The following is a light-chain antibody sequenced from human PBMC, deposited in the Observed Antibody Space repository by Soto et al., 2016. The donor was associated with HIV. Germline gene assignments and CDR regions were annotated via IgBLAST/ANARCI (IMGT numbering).Light chain of an antibody. CDR2: AAS. CDR3: QQLNSYPLT. J-gene: IGKJ4*01. Sequence: DIQSTQSPSFLSASVGDRVTITCRASQGISSYLAWYQQKPGKAPKLLIYAASTLQSGVPSRFSGSGSGTKFTLTISSLQPEDFATYYCQQLNSYPLTFGGGTKVEIK. V-gene: IGKV1-9*01. CDR1: QGISSY.